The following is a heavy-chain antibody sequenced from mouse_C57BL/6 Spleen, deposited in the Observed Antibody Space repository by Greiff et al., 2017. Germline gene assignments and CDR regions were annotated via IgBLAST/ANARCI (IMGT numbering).Heavy chain of an antibody. CDR1: GYTFTSYW. CDR2: INPSNGGT. J-gene: IGHJ1*03. D-gene: IGHD1-2*01. V-gene: IGHV1-53*01. Sequence: VQLQQPGTELVKPGASVKLSCKASGYTFTSYWMHWVKQRPGQGLEWIGNINPSNGGTNYNEKFKSKATLTVDKSSSTAYMQLSSLTSEDSAVYYCARSGGYGHWYFDVWGTGTTVTVSS. CDR3: ARSGGYGHWYFDV.